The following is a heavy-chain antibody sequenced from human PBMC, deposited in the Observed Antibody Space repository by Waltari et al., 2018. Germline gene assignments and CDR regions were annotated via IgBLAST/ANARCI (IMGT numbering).Heavy chain of an antibody. Sequence: QVQLVQSGAEVKKPGSSVKVSCKASGGTFSSYAISWVRQAPGQGLEWRGGIVPTFGTASYAQKFQGRVTITADESTSTAYMELSSLRSEDTAVYYCAIGEWLRWGVLYYYYYMDVWGKGTTVTISS. J-gene: IGHJ6*03. V-gene: IGHV1-69*12. D-gene: IGHD5-12*01. CDR2: IVPTFGTA. CDR1: GGTFSSYA. CDR3: AIGEWLRWGVLYYYYYMDV.